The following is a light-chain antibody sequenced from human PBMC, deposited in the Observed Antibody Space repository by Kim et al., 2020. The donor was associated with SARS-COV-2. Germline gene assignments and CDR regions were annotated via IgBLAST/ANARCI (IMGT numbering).Light chain of an antibody. Sequence: RGVTISCLGSTSNTRRTSVNCYQQYQGTAPKLLIYSNDQRPSGVPDRFSGSKSGTSASLAISGLQSEDEADYYCAAWDDSLNGYVFGTETKVTVL. CDR2: SND. CDR3: AAWDDSLNGYV. J-gene: IGLJ1*01. CDR1: TSNTRRTS. V-gene: IGLV1-44*01.